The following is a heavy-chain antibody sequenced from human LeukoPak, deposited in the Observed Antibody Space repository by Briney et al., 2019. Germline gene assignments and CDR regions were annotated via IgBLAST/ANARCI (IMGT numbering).Heavy chain of an antibody. Sequence: GGSLRLSCAASGFTFSSYAMSWVRQAPGKGLEWVSAISGSGGSTYYADSVKGRFTISRDNSKNTLYLQMNSLRTEDTAVYYCARGGDKGDFDYWGQGTLVTVSS. CDR1: GFTFSSYA. V-gene: IGHV3-23*01. D-gene: IGHD3-16*01. J-gene: IGHJ4*02. CDR2: ISGSGGST. CDR3: ARGGDKGDFDY.